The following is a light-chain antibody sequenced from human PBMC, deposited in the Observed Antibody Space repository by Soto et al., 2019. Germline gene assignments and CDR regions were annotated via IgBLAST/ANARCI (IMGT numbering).Light chain of an antibody. J-gene: IGLJ1*01. V-gene: IGLV2-14*01. CDR2: DVS. Sequence: QSALTQPASVSGSPGQSIPISCTGTSSDVGGYIYVSWYQQHPGKAPKLMIYDVSNRPSGVSNRFSGSKSGNTASLTISGLQAEDEADYYCSSYTSSSTPRYVFGTGTKLTVL. CDR1: SSDVGGYIY. CDR3: SSYTSSSTPRYV.